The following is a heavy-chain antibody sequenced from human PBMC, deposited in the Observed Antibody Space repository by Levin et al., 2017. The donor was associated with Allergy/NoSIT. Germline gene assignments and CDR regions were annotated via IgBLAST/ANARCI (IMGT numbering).Heavy chain of an antibody. CDR3: AKALRILRFFDILED. CDR1: GFTFNSYG. V-gene: IGHV3-30*18. CDR2: ISYDGSKT. Sequence: GESLKISCAASGFTFNSYGMYWVRQAPGKGLEWVALISYDGSKTHYAYSVKGRLTISRDNSENTLYLQMNSLRDDDTGVYYCAKALRILRFFDILEDWGQGTLVSVSS. J-gene: IGHJ4*02. D-gene: IGHD3-9*01.